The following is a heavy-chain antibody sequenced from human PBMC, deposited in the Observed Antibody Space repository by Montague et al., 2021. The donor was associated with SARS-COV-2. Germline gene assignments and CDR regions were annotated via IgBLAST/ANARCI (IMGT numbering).Heavy chain of an antibody. Sequence: TKYNPSLQSRVTISIDTSENQFSLRLNSVTAADAAVYFCARGWAFDPWGQGGLVTVSS. J-gene: IGHJ3*01. D-gene: IGHD6-13*01. CDR2: T. V-gene: IGHV4-61*02. CDR3: ARGWAFDP.